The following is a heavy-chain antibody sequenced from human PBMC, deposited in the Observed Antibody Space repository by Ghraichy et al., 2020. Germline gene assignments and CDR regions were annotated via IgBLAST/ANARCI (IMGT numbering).Heavy chain of an antibody. CDR1: GYTLTELS. CDR3: ATDRHIAAAGNHLSGFDY. D-gene: IGHD6-13*01. Sequence: ASVKVSCKVSGYTLTELSMHWVRQAPGKGLEWMGGFDPEDGETIYAQKFQGRVTMTEDTSTDTAYMELSSLRSEDTAVYYCATDRHIAAAGNHLSGFDYWGQGTLVTVSS. V-gene: IGHV1-24*01. CDR2: FDPEDGET. J-gene: IGHJ4*02.